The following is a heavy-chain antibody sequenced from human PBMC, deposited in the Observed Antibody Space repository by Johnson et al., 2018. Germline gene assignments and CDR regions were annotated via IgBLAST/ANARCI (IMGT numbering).Heavy chain of an antibody. V-gene: IGHV1-69*01. CDR2: IIPIFGTA. CDR1: GGTFSSYA. J-gene: IGHJ6*02. CDR3: ARVLPTVTTATYYYGMDV. D-gene: IGHD4-11*01. Sequence: VQLVESGAEVKKPGSSVKVSCKASGGTFSSYAISWVRQAPGQGLEWMGGIIPIFGTANYAQKFQGRVTITEDESTSTAYMERSSLRAEDTAVYYCARVLPTVTTATYYYGMDVWGQGTTVTVSS.